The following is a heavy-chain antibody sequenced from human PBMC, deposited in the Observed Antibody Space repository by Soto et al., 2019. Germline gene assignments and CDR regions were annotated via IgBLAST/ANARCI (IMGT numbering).Heavy chain of an antibody. J-gene: IGHJ4*02. CDR2: FYNTGNT. V-gene: IGHV4-4*07. CDR3: ARTHWVSGTEY. CDR1: GGSMTGYF. D-gene: IGHD6-19*01. Sequence: QVQLQESGPGLVKPSETLSLTCTVSGGSMTGYFWTWIRQPAGKGLEWIGHFYNTGNTDYNPSLESRISMAVDTSKRQFSLKVKSVTAADTAVYYCARTHWVSGTEYWGQGTLVTVSS.